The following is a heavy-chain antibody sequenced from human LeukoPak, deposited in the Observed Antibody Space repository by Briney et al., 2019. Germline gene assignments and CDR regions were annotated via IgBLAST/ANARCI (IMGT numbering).Heavy chain of an antibody. CDR3: ARDLYSVNTNWFDP. V-gene: IGHV3-66*01. CDR1: GFTVSSNY. Sequence: GGSLRLSCAASGFTVSSNYMSGVREAPGKGLEWVSVIYSGGSTYYAGSVKGRFTISRDNSKNTLYLQMNSLRAEDTAVYYCARDLYSVNTNWFDPWGQGTLVTVSS. D-gene: IGHD2-15*01. CDR2: IYSGGST. J-gene: IGHJ5*02.